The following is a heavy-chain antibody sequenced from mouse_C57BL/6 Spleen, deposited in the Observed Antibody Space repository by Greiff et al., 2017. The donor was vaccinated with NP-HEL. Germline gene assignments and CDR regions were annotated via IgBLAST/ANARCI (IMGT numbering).Heavy chain of an antibody. Sequence: VQLQQSGTVLARPGASVKMSCKTSGYTFTSYWMHWVKQRPGQGLEWIGAIYPGNSDTSYNQKFKGKAKLTAVTSASTAYMELSSLTNEDSAVYYCTVYYGSSPWFAYWGQGTLVTVSA. J-gene: IGHJ3*01. CDR2: IYPGNSDT. D-gene: IGHD1-1*01. V-gene: IGHV1-5*01. CDR1: GYTFTSYW. CDR3: TVYYGSSPWFAY.